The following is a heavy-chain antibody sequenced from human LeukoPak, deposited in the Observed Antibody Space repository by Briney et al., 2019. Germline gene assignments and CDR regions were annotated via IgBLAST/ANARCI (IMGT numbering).Heavy chain of an antibody. CDR3: AREVGGSAFDI. V-gene: IGHV3-64*01. CDR1: GFTFNGFTFNDYA. CDR2: INGNGGRT. D-gene: IGHD3-16*01. J-gene: IGHJ3*02. Sequence: GGSLRLSCAASGFTFNGFTFNDYAMHWVRQAPGKGLEYVSGINGNGGRTYYANSVKGRFTISRDNSKNTLYLQMGSLRDEDMAVYYCAREVGGSAFDIWGQGTMVTVSS.